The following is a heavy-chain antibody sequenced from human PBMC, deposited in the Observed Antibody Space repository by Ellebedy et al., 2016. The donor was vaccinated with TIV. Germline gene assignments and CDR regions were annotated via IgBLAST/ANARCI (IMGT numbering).Heavy chain of an antibody. CDR2: VSAYSGNT. Sequence: AASVKVSCKSSGYTFIDYGISWVRQAPGQGLDWLGWVSAYSGNTNYADNLQGRVTMTTDTSTDTAYMELRSLRSDDTAGYSGARYSGSGTYYRNGMDVWGQGTTVTVSS. V-gene: IGHV1-18*01. CDR3: ARYSGSGTYYRNGMDV. CDR1: GYTFIDYG. D-gene: IGHD3-10*01. J-gene: IGHJ6*02.